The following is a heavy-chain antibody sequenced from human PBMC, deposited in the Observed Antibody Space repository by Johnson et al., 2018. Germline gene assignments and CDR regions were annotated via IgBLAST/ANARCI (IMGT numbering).Heavy chain of an antibody. CDR3: AKDKPADSSGYDDAFGL. D-gene: IGHD3-22*01. CDR1: GFTFSSYG. J-gene: IGHJ3*01. V-gene: IGHV3-30*18. Sequence: VQLLESGGGVVQPGRSLRLSCAASGFTFSSYGMHWVRQAPGKGLEWVAVISSDGSNKYYADSVKGRFTISRDNSKNSLYLQMNSLRAEDTAVYYCAKDKPADSSGYDDAFGLWGQGTMVTVSS. CDR2: ISSDGSNK.